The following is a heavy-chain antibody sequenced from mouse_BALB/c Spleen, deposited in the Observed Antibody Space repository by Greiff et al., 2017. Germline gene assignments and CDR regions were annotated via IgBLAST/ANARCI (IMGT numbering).Heavy chain of an antibody. V-gene: IGHV14-1*02. CDR3: ARPAYYGNYDWYFDV. J-gene: IGHJ1*01. CDR2: IDPENGNT. D-gene: IGHD2-10*01. CDR1: GFNIKDYY. Sequence: VHVKQSGAELVRPGALVKLSCKASGFNIKDYYMHWVKQRPEQGLEWIGWIDPENGNTIYDPKFQGKASITADTSSNTAYLQLSSLTSEDTAVYYCARPAYYGNYDWYFDVWGAGTTVTVSS.